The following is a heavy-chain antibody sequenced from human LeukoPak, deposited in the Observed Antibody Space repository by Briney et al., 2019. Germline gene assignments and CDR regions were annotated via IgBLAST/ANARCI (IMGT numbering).Heavy chain of an antibody. CDR1: GYIFTKYD. CDR3: ARETKDGVFFDY. Sequence: ASVKVSCKTSGYIFTKYDISWVRQAPGEGPEWMGWITPYNGNAQSAPKFEGRVTMTTDTSASTAYLELRGLKSDDTAVYYCARETKDGVFFDYWGQGTLVIVSS. CDR2: ITPYNGNA. V-gene: IGHV1-18*01. J-gene: IGHJ4*02. D-gene: IGHD6-13*01.